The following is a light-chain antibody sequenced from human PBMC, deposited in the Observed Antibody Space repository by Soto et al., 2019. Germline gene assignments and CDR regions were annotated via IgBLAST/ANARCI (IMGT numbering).Light chain of an antibody. V-gene: IGLV1-40*01. CDR1: TSNIGTGYD. CDR3: QSYDRSLSGYV. Sequence: QSVLTQPPSVSGAPGQRVTISCTGSTSNIGTGYDVHWYQQLPGTAPKLLIYGNSKRPSGVPDRISGSKSGTSASLAITGLQAEDEADYYCQSYDRSLSGYVLGTGTKLTVL. CDR2: GNS. J-gene: IGLJ1*01.